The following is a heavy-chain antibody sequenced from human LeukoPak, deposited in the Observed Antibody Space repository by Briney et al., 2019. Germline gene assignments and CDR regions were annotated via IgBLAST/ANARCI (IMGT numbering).Heavy chain of an antibody. CDR3: ARDQGRMVYAPDIYYYGMDV. J-gene: IGHJ6*02. CDR2: ISSSSSYI. CDR1: GFTFSSYS. D-gene: IGHD2-8*01. V-gene: IGHV3-21*01. Sequence: GGSLRLSCAASGFTFSSYSMNWVRQAPGKGLEWVSSISSSSSYIYYADSVKGRFTISRDNAKNSLYLQMNSLRAEDTAVYYCARDQGRMVYAPDIYYYGMDVWGQGTTVTVSS.